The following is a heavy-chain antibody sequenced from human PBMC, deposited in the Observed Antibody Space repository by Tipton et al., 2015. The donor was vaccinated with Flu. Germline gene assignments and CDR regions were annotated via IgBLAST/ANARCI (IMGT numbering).Heavy chain of an antibody. CDR1: GFTFSSFI. CDR2: ISYDGSNR. V-gene: IGHV3-30-3*01. D-gene: IGHD3-22*01. J-gene: IGHJ4*02. CDR3: ARGSGSFDF. Sequence: SLRLSCAASGFTFSSFIMHWVRQAPGKGLEWVAVISYDGSNRYYTDSVKGRFTISRDNSKNTLYLQMHSLRAEDTAMYYCARGSGSFDFWGQGTLVTVSS.